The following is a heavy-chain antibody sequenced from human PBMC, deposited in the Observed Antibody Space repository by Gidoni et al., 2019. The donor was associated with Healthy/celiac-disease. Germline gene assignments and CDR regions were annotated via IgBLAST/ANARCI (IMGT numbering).Heavy chain of an antibody. CDR3: ARSGAKYYDILTGYPDYFDY. CDR1: GGSISSYY. Sequence: QVQLQESGPGLVKPSETLSLTCTVSGGSISSYYWSWIRQPAGKGLEWIGRIYTSGSTNYNPSLKSRVTMSVDTSKNQFSLKLSSVTAADTAVYYCARSGAKYYDILTGYPDYFDYWGQGTLVTVSS. V-gene: IGHV4-4*07. J-gene: IGHJ4*02. CDR2: IYTSGST. D-gene: IGHD3-9*01.